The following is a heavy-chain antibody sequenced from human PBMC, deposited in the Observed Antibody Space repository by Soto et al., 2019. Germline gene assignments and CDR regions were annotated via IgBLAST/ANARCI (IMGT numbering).Heavy chain of an antibody. Sequence: SETLSLTCTVSGGSISSYYWSWIRQPPGKGLEWIGYIYYSGSTNYNPSLKSRVTISVDTSKNQFSLKLSSVTAADTAVYYCARLRIDYSSSWYYFDYWGQGTLVTVSS. CDR3: ARLRIDYSSSWYYFDY. J-gene: IGHJ4*02. CDR2: IYYSGST. V-gene: IGHV4-59*08. D-gene: IGHD6-13*01. CDR1: GGSISSYY.